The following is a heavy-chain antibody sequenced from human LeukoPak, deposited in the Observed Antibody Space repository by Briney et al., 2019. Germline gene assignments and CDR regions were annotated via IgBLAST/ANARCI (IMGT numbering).Heavy chain of an antibody. Sequence: SETLSLTCAVYGGSFSGYYWSWIRQPPGKGLEWIGEINHSGSTNYNPSLKSRVTISVDTSKNQFSLKLSSVTAADTAVYYCARGVVVVTGPRYYFDYWGQGTLVTVSS. CDR3: ARGVVVVTGPRYYFDY. V-gene: IGHV4-34*01. CDR1: GGSFSGYY. CDR2: INHSGST. D-gene: IGHD3-22*01. J-gene: IGHJ4*02.